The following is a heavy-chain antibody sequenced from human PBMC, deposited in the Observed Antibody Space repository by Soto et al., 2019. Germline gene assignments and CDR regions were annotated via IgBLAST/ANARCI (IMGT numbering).Heavy chain of an antibody. CDR2: INHSGST. Sequence: SETLSLTCAVYGGSFSGYYWSWIRQPPGKGLEWIGEINHSGSTNYNPSLKSRVTISVDTSKNQFSLKLSSVTAADTAVYYCAGSTYGESRAFDIWGQGTMVTVSS. CDR3: AGSTYGESRAFDI. V-gene: IGHV4-34*01. D-gene: IGHD4-17*01. CDR1: GGSFSGYY. J-gene: IGHJ3*02.